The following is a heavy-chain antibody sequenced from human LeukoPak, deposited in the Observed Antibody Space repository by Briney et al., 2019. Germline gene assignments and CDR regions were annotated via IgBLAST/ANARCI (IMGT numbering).Heavy chain of an antibody. V-gene: IGHV4-59*01. J-gene: IGHJ4*02. CDR1: GGSISSYY. D-gene: IGHD3-22*01. CDR3: EGQPLPHYYDSSGYYEQFDY. Sequence: PSETLSLTCTVSGGSISSYYWSWIRQPPGKGLEWIGYIYYSGSTNYNPSLKSRVTISVDTSKNQFSLKLSSVTAADTAVYYCEGQPLPHYYDSSGYYEQFDYWGQGTLVTVSS. CDR2: IYYSGST.